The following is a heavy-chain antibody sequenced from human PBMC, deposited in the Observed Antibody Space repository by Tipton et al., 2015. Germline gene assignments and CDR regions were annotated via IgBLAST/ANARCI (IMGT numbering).Heavy chain of an antibody. CDR3: ARAVDDYSPFDY. V-gene: IGHV4-31*02. J-gene: IGHJ4*02. CDR1: GGSISSGGYY. Sequence: LRPSCTVSGGSISSGGYYWSWIRQHPGKGLEWIGYLSYNGSPYYNPSLKSRLTISVDTPKNQFSLRLSSVTAADTAVYYCARAVDDYSPFDYWGQGTLVTVSS. CDR2: LSYNGSP. D-gene: IGHD4-11*01.